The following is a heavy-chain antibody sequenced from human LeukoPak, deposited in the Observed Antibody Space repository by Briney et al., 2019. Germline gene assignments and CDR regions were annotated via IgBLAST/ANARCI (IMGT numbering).Heavy chain of an antibody. CDR2: IYYSGST. V-gene: IGHV4-61*01. Sequence: SETLSLTCTVSGGSVSSGSYYWSWIRQPPGKGLEWIGYIYYSGSTNYNPSLKSRVTISVDTSKNQFYLKLSCVSAADTAVYYCARAGEALDYGVGYFDYWGQGTLVTVSS. J-gene: IGHJ4*02. CDR3: ARAGEALDYGVGYFDY. D-gene: IGHD4-17*01. CDR1: GGSVSSGSYY.